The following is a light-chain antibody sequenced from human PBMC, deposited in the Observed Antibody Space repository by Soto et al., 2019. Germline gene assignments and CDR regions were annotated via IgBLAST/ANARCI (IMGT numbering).Light chain of an antibody. CDR3: QQYGSSPWT. Sequence: ESVLTQAAGTLSLSPGERATLSCRPRESVSSSYLAWYQQKPGQAPRLLIYGASSRATGIPDRFSGSGSGTDFTLTISRLEPEDFAVYYCQQYGSSPWTFGQGTKVDIK. J-gene: IGKJ1*01. CDR1: ESVSSSY. CDR2: GAS. V-gene: IGKV3-20*01.